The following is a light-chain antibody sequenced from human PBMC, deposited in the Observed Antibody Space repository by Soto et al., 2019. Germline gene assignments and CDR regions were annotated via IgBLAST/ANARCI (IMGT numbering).Light chain of an antibody. CDR3: SSYTSSSSNVV. CDR1: SSDVGGYNY. V-gene: IGLV2-14*01. Sequence: QFALTQPASVSGSPGQSITISCTGTSSDVGGYNYVSWYQQHPGKAPKLMIYDVSNRPSGVSNRFSGSKSGNTASLTISGLQAEDEADYYCSSYTSSSSNVVFGGGTQLTVL. CDR2: DVS. J-gene: IGLJ2*01.